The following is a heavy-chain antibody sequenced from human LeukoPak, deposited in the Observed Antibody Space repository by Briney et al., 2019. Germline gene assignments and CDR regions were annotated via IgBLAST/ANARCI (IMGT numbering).Heavy chain of an antibody. V-gene: IGHV4-34*01. J-gene: IGHJ4*02. Sequence: SETLSLTCSVYGGSFSGYYWSWIRQPPGKGLEWIGEINHSGSINFNPSLKSRVTVSLDTSKNQFSLKLSSVTAADTAVYYCARVWDDSSGYFFDYWGQGTLVTVSS. D-gene: IGHD3-22*01. CDR3: ARVWDDSSGYFFDY. CDR2: INHSGSI. CDR1: GGSFSGYY.